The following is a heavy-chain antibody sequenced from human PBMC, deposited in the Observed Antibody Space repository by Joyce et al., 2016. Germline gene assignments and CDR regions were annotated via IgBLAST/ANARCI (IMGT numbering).Heavy chain of an antibody. CDR1: GGSISSASYY. CDR2: SYYSGST. D-gene: IGHD3-9*01. Sequence: QVQLQESGPGLVKPSQTLSLTCTVSGGSISSASYYWTWIRQHPGKGLEWIGSSYYSGSTYYNPSRKSRIRISIDTSKNQFSLKLNSMTAADTAVYFCARQIQCLDYYFDCWGQGSLVTVSS. J-gene: IGHJ4*02. V-gene: IGHV4-31*03. CDR3: ARQIQCLDYYFDC.